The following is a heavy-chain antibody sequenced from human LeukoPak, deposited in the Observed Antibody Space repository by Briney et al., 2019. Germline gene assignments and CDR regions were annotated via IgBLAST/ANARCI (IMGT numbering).Heavy chain of an antibody. CDR3: ASLPRLRSHAFDI. CDR1: GFTVSSNY. Sequence: GGSLRLSCAASGFTVSSNYMSWVRQAPGKGLEWVSVIYSGGSTYYADSVKGRFTISRDNSKNTLYLQMNSLRAEDTAVYYCASLPRLRSHAFDIWGQGTMVTVSS. D-gene: IGHD3-16*01. V-gene: IGHV3-66*01. J-gene: IGHJ3*02. CDR2: IYSGGST.